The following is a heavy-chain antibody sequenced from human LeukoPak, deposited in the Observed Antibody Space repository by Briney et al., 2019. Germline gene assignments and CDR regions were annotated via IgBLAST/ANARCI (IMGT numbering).Heavy chain of an antibody. CDR1: GYTFTGYY. CDR3: VRDRSRYFDY. D-gene: IGHD2-2*01. Sequence: ASLMVSCKASGYTFTGYYIHWVRQAPGQGLEWMGWINPNNGGTDYAQKFQGRVTMTRDTSLSTVYMDLRRVRSDDTAVYYCVRDRSRYFDYWGQGTLVTVSS. J-gene: IGHJ4*02. CDR2: INPNNGGT. V-gene: IGHV1-2*02.